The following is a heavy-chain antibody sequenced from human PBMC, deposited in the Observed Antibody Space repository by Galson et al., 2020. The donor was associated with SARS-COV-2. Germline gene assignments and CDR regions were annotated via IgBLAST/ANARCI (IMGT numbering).Heavy chain of an antibody. CDR1: GDSVSSNSAA. D-gene: IGHD4-17*01. CDR2: TYYRSKWYN. Sequence: SQTLSLTCAISGDSVSSNSAAWNWIRQSPSRGLEWLGRTYYRSKWYNDYAVSVKSRITINPDTSKNQFSLQLNSVTPEDTAVYYCARVGFLSDGDYESDSAFDIWGQGTMVTVSS. V-gene: IGHV6-1*01. J-gene: IGHJ3*02. CDR3: ARVGFLSDGDYESDSAFDI.